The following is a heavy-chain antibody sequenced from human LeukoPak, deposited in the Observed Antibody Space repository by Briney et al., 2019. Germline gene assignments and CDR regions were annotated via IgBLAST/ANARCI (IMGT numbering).Heavy chain of an antibody. D-gene: IGHD6-6*01. J-gene: IGHJ3*01. CDR3: TRIIAARPVLGAFDV. CDR1: GFSLSTSGVG. CDR2: IYWNDDK. Sequence: SGPTLVNPTQTLTLTCTFSGFSLSTSGVGVGWIRQPPGKALEWLALIYWNDDKSYSPSLKSRLTITKDTSKNQVVLTMTNMDPVDTATYYCTRIIAARPVLGAFDVWGQGTMVTVSS. V-gene: IGHV2-5*01.